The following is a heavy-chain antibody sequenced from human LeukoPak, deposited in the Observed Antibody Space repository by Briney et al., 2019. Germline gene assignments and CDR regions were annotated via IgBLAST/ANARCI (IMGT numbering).Heavy chain of an antibody. D-gene: IGHD4-23*01. CDR1: GGSMSIYY. CDR3: AREDYGGNPNFDY. Sequence: PSETLSLTCTVSGGSMSIYYWSWIRQPPGKGLEWIGYIDYRGSTNYNASIKSRVTISVDTSKNQFSLKLNSVTAADTAVYYCAREDYGGNPNFDYWGQGTLVTVSS. J-gene: IGHJ4*02. V-gene: IGHV4-59*01. CDR2: IDYRGST.